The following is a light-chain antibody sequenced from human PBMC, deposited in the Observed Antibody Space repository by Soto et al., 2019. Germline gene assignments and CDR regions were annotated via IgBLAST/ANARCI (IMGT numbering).Light chain of an antibody. V-gene: IGKV1-39*01. J-gene: IGKJ2*01. CDR1: QTISNY. CDR3: QQSYSIPYT. Sequence: DIQMTQSPSSLSASVGDRVTITCRASQTISNYLNWYQQKPGKAPKLLIYAASSLQSGGPSRFSGSGSGTDFTLTISSLQPEDFATYYCQQSYSIPYTFGQGTKLEIK. CDR2: AAS.